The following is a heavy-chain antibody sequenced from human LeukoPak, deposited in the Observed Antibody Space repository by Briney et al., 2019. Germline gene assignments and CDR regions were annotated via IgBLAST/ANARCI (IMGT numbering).Heavy chain of an antibody. CDR1: VDSVSSNSAA. V-gene: IGHV6-1*01. D-gene: IGHD6-6*01. J-gene: IGHJ6*03. CDR3: ARDMLRYSSSSFGYYYYYYCMDV. Sequence: QTLSLTCAISVDSVSSNSAAWSWIRQPPSRGLEWLERTYYSAPCYNHYAVFVKSLVTINPDTSNNQFSLQLNSVTPEDTALYYCARDMLRYSSSSFGYYYYYYCMDVWGKGTTVTVSS. CDR2: TYYSAPCYN.